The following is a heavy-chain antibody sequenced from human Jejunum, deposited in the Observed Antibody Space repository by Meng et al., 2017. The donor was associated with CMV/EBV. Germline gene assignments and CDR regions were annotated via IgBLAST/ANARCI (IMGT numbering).Heavy chain of an antibody. Sequence: EVQLVESGGDLVQPGGSLRLSCVASGFTFSSHWMTWVRQVPGKGLEWVAHIKGDSSEKYYVDSVKGRFTTSRDNGKNSLYLQMNSLRADDTAVYYCARGHYGRDYWGQGTLFTVSS. CDR3: ARGHYGRDY. CDR1: GFTFSSHW. J-gene: IGHJ4*02. CDR2: IKGDSSEK. D-gene: IGHD3-16*01. V-gene: IGHV3-7*04.